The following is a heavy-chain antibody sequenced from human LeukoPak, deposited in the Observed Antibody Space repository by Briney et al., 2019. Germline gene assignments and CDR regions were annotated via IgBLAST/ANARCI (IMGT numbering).Heavy chain of an antibody. D-gene: IGHD2-8*01. J-gene: IGHJ6*02. CDR3: ARVRADIVPGPPDMTDYYYGMDL. CDR1: GGSFSGYY. V-gene: IGHV4-34*01. Sequence: SETLSLTCAVYGGSFSGYYWSWIRQPPGKGLEWIGEINHSGSTNYNPSLKSRVTISVDTSKNQFSLKLSSVTAADTAVYYCARVRADIVPGPPDMTDYYYGMDLWGQGTTVTVSS. CDR2: INHSGST.